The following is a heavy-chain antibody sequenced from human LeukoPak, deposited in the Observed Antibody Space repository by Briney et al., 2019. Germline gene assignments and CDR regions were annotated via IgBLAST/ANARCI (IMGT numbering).Heavy chain of an antibody. D-gene: IGHD3-22*01. CDR2: IIPIFGTA. CDR3: ARGTMIVVGPASFQMVYFDY. Sequence: GASVKVSRKASGGTFSSYAISWARQAPEQGREWMGGIIPIFGTANYAQKFQGRVTITADKSTSTAHMELSSLRCEDTAVYYCARGTMIVVGPASFQMVYFDYWGQGTLVTVSS. CDR1: GGTFSSYA. J-gene: IGHJ4*02. V-gene: IGHV1-69*06.